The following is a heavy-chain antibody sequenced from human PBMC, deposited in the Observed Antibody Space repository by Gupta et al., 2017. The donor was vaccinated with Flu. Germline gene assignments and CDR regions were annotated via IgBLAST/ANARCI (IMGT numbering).Heavy chain of an antibody. V-gene: IGHV3-48*03. J-gene: IGHJ6*03. Sequence: KGLEWVSYIRSSGSTIYYAASVKGRSTISRDNAKNSLYLQMNSLRAEDTAVYYCARERQQLVRSHYYYYMDVWGKGTTVTVSS. CDR2: IRSSGSTI. D-gene: IGHD6-13*01. CDR3: ARERQQLVRSHYYYYMDV.